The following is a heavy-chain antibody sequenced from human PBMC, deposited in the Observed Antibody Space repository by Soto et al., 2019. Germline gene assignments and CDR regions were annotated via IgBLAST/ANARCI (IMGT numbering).Heavy chain of an antibody. J-gene: IGHJ4*02. CDR3: ARQIYDSSGYNYAY. D-gene: IGHD3-22*01. CDR1: GGSLSSSSYY. Sequence: QMQLQESGPGLVKPSETLSLTSTVSGGSLSSSSYYWVWIRQPPGQGLEWLGTIYSLGNTYYNPSLKTRDIISVDKSKSQLFLRLRYVTAPDTAVYYCARQIYDSSGYNYAYWGEGNLVTVSS. V-gene: IGHV4-39*01. CDR2: IYSLGNT.